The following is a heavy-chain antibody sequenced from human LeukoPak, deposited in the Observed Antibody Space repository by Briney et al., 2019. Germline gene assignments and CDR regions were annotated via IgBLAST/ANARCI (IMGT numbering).Heavy chain of an antibody. CDR3: AKDMNRLTTRAFDI. D-gene: IGHD4-17*01. CDR2: IYTGGST. J-gene: IGHJ3*02. Sequence: GGSLRLSCAVSGFTVSSNYMSWVRQPPGKGLEWVSGIYTGGSTYSADSVKGRFTISRDNAKNSLYLQMNSLRAEDTALYYCAKDMNRLTTRAFDIWGQGTMVTVSS. V-gene: IGHV3-53*05. CDR1: GFTVSSNY.